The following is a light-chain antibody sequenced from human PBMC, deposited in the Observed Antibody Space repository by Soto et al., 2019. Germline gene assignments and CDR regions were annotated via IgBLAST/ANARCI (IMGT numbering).Light chain of an antibody. Sequence: QSALTQPASVSGSPGQSITISCTGTSSDVGTYNYFSWYQQHPGKVPKLMIYEVSKWPSGVSTRFSGSKSGNTASLTISGLQAEDEADYYCSSYTGSSTTVVFGGGTKLNVL. J-gene: IGLJ2*01. CDR3: SSYTGSSTTVV. CDR2: EVS. V-gene: IGLV2-14*01. CDR1: SSDVGTYNY.